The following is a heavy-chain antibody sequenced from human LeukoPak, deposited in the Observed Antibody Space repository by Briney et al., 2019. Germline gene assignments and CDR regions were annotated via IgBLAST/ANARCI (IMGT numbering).Heavy chain of an antibody. CDR1: GGSISSYY. J-gene: IGHJ6*03. V-gene: IGHV4-4*09. CDR3: ARGAGSRGGYYYYYMDV. Sequence: SETLSLTCTVSGGSISSYYWSWIQQPPGKGLEWIGYIYTSGSTNYNPSLKSRVTISVDTSKNQFSLKLSSVTAADTAVYYCARGAGSRGGYYYYYMDVWGKGTTVTVSS. D-gene: IGHD3-10*01. CDR2: IYTSGST.